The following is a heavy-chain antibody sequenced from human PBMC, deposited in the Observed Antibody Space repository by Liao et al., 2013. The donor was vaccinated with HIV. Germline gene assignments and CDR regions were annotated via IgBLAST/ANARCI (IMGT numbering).Heavy chain of an antibody. CDR2: INHSGST. CDR3: ARGGRRALLGGFPQRY. Sequence: QVQLQQWGAGLLKPSETLSLTCSVSGASISSHYWSWIRQPPGKGLEWIGEINHSGSTNYNPSLKSRVTISVDTSKNQFSLKLSSVTAADTAVYYCARGGRRALLGGFPQRYWGQGTLVTVSS. CDR1: GASISSHY. V-gene: IGHV4-34*01. J-gene: IGHJ4*02. D-gene: IGHD2-15*01.